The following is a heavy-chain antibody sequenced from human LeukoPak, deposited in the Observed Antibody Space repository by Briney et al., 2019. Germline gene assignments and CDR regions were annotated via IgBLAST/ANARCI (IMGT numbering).Heavy chain of an antibody. J-gene: IGHJ4*02. CDR1: GFTFSDYY. D-gene: IGHD3-9*01. CDR2: ISSSGSTI. Sequence: WGSLRLSCAASGFTFSDYYISWIRQAPGKGLEWVSYISSSGSTIYYADSVKGRFTISRDNAKNSLYLQMNSLRAEDTAVYYCARDRRYYDILTGYYRGLDYWGQGTLVTVSS. CDR3: ARDRRYYDILTGYYRGLDY. V-gene: IGHV3-11*04.